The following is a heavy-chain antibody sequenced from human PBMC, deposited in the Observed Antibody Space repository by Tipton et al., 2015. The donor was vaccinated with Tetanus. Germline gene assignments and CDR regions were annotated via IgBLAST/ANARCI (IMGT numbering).Heavy chain of an antibody. V-gene: IGHV6-1*01. D-gene: IGHD1-14*01. CDR2: TYYRSKWHN. J-gene: IGHJ4*02. CDR3: ARESPALDC. CDR1: GDSVSRNNAT. Sequence: GLVKPSQTLSLTCVISGDSVSRNNATWNWIRQSPSRGLEWLGRTYYRSKWHNDYAPSVKSRITIKPDTSKNQFSLQLNSMTPEDTAVYFCARESPALDCWGQGILVTVSS.